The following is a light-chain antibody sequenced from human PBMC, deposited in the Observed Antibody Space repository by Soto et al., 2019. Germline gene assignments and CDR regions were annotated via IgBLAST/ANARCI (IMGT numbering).Light chain of an antibody. CDR1: QGISSY. J-gene: IGKJ1*01. CDR2: AAS. Sequence: AIRMTQSPSSLSASTGDRVTITCRASQGISSYLAWYQQKPGKAPKLLIYAASTLQSGVPSRFSGSGSGTDFTLTISFLQSEDFATYYCQQYYSYPTLTFGQGTKVELK. CDR3: QQYYSYPTLT. V-gene: IGKV1-8*01.